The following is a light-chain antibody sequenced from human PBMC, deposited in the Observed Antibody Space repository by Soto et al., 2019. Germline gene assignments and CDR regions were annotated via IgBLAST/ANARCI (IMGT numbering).Light chain of an antibody. CDR3: PPYGRSPYT. Sequence: EIVLTQSPCTLALSTGERATLSCRASQSVSSSNLAWYQQKPGQAPRLLIYGASSRATSIPDRFSGSGSGTDFTLTISRLEPEDFAVYYCPPYGRSPYTFGQGTKLEIK. CDR1: QSVSSSN. V-gene: IGKV3-20*01. CDR2: GAS. J-gene: IGKJ2*01.